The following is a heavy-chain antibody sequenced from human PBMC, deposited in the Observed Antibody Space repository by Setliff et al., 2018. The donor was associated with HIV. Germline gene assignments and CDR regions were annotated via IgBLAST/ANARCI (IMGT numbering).Heavy chain of an antibody. V-gene: IGHV4-38-2*01. J-gene: IGHJ3*02. CDR2: VHHTGAT. CDR1: NFALTTGHY. Sequence: SETLSLTCAVSNFALTTGHYWGWIRQAPGKGLEWIGSVHHTGATSSNPSLTSRVAMSVDTSKNQFSLSLTAVTASDTAVYYCARGRSNNDGGFEIWGQGTMVTVSS. CDR3: ARGRSNNDGGFEI. D-gene: IGHD1-1*01.